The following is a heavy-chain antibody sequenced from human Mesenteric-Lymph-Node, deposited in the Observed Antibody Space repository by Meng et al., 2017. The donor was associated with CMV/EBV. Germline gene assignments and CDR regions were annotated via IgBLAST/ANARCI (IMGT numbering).Heavy chain of an antibody. J-gene: IGHJ4*02. CDR3: AGNSESRH. CDR2: IYSGGIT. V-gene: IGHV3-53*01. D-gene: IGHD2/OR15-2a*01. Sequence: SLTLSCAASGFRVGSEYMSWVRQAPGRGLEWVSLIYSGGITRYSDSVKGRFTISRDSSKNTLFLQMNSLRAEDTAVYYCAGNSESRHWGQGTLVTVSS. CDR1: GFRVGSEY.